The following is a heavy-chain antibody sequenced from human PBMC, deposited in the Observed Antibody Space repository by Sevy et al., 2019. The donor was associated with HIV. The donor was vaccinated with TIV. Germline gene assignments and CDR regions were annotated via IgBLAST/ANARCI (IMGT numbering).Heavy chain of an antibody. Sequence: ASVKVSCKASGYTFTGYYMHWVRQAPGQGLEWMGRINPNSGGTNYAQKFQGRVTMTRDTSISTAYMELSRLRSDDTAVYYCAREIEDCSSTSCYGRDYWGQGTLVTVSS. V-gene: IGHV1-2*06. J-gene: IGHJ4*02. D-gene: IGHD2-2*01. CDR3: AREIEDCSSTSCYGRDY. CDR1: GYTFTGYY. CDR2: INPNSGGT.